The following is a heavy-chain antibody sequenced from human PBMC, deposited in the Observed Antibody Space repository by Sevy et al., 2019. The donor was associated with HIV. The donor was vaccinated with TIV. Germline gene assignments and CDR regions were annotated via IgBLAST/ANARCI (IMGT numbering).Heavy chain of an antibody. CDR1: GYRFTSYW. Sequence: GESLKISCKGSGYRFTSYWIAWVRQMPGKGLEWMGIIYPGDSDIRYSPSLQGQVTISVDKSISTVYLQWSSLEPSDTAMYFCARRVYDSSGYPQYYFDYWGQGTLVTVSS. V-gene: IGHV5-51*01. J-gene: IGHJ4*02. D-gene: IGHD3-22*01. CDR3: ARRVYDSSGYPQYYFDY. CDR2: IYPGDSDI.